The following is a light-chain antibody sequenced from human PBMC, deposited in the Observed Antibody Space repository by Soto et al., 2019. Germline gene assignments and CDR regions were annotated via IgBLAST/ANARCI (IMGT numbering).Light chain of an antibody. V-gene: IGKV3-11*01. J-gene: IGKJ4*01. CDR1: QSVSIY. CDR3: QQRSKWPLT. CDR2: DAF. Sequence: EIVLTQSPATLSLSPGERATLSCRASQSVSIYLAWYQQKPGQAPRLLIYDAFNRATGIPARFSGSGSGTDFTLTISSLEPEDFAVYYCQQRSKWPLTFGGGTNVEIK.